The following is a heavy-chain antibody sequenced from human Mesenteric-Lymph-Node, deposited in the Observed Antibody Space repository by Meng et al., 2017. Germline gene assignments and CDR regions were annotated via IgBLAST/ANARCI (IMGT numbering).Heavy chain of an antibody. CDR1: GYTFTSYG. CDR2: ISAYNGNT. V-gene: IGHV1-18*01. Sequence: ASVKVSCKASGYTFTSYGISWVRQAPGQGLEWMGWISAYNGNTNYAQKLQGRVTMTTDTSTSTAYMELRSLRSDDTAVYYCARDIVATIPNALNIDAFDIWGQGTMVTVSS. J-gene: IGHJ3*02. D-gene: IGHD5-12*01. CDR3: ARDIVATIPNALNIDAFDI.